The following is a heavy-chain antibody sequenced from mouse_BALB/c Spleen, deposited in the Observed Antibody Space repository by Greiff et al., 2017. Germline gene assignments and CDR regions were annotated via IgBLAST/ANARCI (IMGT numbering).Heavy chain of an antibody. D-gene: IGHD2-1*01. CDR1: GYSITSDYA. Sequence: VQLKESGPGLVKPSQSLSLTCTVTGYSITSDYAWNWIRQFPGNKLEWMGYISYSGSTSYNPSLKSRISITRDTSKNQFFLQLNSVTTEDTATYYCARGGYYGYAMDYWGQGTSVTVSS. CDR2: ISYSGST. V-gene: IGHV3-2*02. CDR3: ARGGYYGYAMDY. J-gene: IGHJ4*01.